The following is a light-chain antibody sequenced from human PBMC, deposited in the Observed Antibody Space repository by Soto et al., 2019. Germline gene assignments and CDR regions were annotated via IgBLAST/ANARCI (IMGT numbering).Light chain of an antibody. V-gene: IGKV3D-15*02. CDR1: QSVSSN. CDR2: EAS. Sequence: EVVMTQSPATLSVSLGDRATLSCRASQSVSSNLAWYQQKPGQAPRLLIYEASNRATGIPARFSGSGSGADFTLTITRLEPEDFAVYYCHQYDNSPWTFGQGTKVDIK. J-gene: IGKJ1*01. CDR3: HQYDNSPWT.